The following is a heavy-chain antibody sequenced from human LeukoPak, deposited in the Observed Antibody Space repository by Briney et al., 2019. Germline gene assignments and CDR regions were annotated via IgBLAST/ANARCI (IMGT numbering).Heavy chain of an antibody. D-gene: IGHD2-8*02. CDR3: AKYVLGPGSYYFDY. CDR1: GFAFSNYG. Sequence: GGSLRLSCAASGFAFSNYGMNWVRQAPGKGLEWVSGITGSGGTTYYADSVKGRFTISRDNSKNTLYLQMNSLRAEDTAVYYCAKYVLGPGSYYFDYWGQGTLVTVSS. CDR2: ITGSGGTT. V-gene: IGHV3-23*01. J-gene: IGHJ4*02.